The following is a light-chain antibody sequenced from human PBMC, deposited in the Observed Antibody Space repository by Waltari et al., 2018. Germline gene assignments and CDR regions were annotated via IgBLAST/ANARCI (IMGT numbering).Light chain of an antibody. J-gene: IGLJ2*01. Sequence: QSALTQPASVSGSPGQSITVSCIGTSSDVGAYNYVSWYQQYPGKAPKPMIFDVSKRPSGVSNRFSASKSANTASLTISGLQAEDEADYYCSSYTTSNTFVLFGGGTKLTVL. CDR3: SSYTTSNTFVL. CDR1: SSDVGAYNY. CDR2: DVS. V-gene: IGLV2-14*03.